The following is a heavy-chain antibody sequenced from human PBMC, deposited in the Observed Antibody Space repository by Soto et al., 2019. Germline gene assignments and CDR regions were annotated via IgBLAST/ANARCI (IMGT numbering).Heavy chain of an antibody. CDR2: ISWNSGSI. CDR1: GFTFDDYA. V-gene: IGHV3-9*01. J-gene: IGHJ4*02. CDR3: AKDYYGSGSNIFDY. Sequence: EVQLVESGGGLVQPGRSLRLSCAASGFTFDDYAMHWVRQAPGKGLEWVSGISWNSGSIGYADSVKGRFTISRDNAKNSLYLQMNSLRAEDTALYYCAKDYYGSGSNIFDYWGQGTLVTVSS. D-gene: IGHD3-10*01.